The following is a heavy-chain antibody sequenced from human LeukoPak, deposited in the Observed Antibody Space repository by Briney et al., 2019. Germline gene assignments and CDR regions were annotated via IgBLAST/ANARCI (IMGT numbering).Heavy chain of an antibody. V-gene: IGHV3-23*01. CDR2: SGSGYST. CDR3: AKKITEAGHNWFDP. CDR1: GFIFSNYA. J-gene: IGHJ5*02. Sequence: GGSLRLSCAASGFIFSNYAMSWVRQAPGKGLEWVSVSGSGYSTYYADSVKGRFTVSRDNSKNTLYLQMNSLRAEDTAVYYCAKKITEAGHNWFDPWGQGTLVTVPS. D-gene: IGHD6-13*01.